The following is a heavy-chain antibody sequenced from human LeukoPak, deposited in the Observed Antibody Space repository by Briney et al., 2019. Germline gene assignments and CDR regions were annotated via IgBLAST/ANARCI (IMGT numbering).Heavy chain of an antibody. CDR3: ARARRSSSWYVYFDY. D-gene: IGHD6-13*01. CDR2: INPNSGGT. Sequence: ASVKVSCKASGYTFTGYYMHWVRQAPGQGLEWMGWINPNSGGTNYAQKFQGRVTMTRDTSISTAYMELSRLRSDDTAVYYCARARRSSSWYVYFDYWGQGTLVTVSS. J-gene: IGHJ4*02. V-gene: IGHV1-2*02. CDR1: GYTFTGYY.